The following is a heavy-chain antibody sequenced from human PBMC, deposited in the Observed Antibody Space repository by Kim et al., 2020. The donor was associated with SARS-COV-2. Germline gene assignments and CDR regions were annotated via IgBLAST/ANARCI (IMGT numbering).Heavy chain of an antibody. J-gene: IGHJ6*01. D-gene: IGHD3-10*01. V-gene: IGHV4-38-2*02. CDR1: GYSISSGYY. Sequence: SETLSLTCTVSGYSISSGYYWGWIRQPPGKGLEWIGSIYHSGSNYYNPSLKSRVTISVDTSKNQFSLKLSSVTAADTAVYYCAREGRITMVRGVQYYYYG. CDR2: IYHSGSN. CDR3: AREGRITMVRGVQYYYYG.